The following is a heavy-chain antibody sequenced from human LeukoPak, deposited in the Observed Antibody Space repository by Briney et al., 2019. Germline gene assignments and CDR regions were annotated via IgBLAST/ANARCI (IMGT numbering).Heavy chain of an antibody. J-gene: IGHJ4*02. D-gene: IGHD1/OR15-1a*01. V-gene: IGHV3-30*09. CDR3: ARFRAATTRFDY. CDR1: GFTFRNYA. Sequence: GGSLRLSCAASGFTFRNYAMYWVRQAPGRGLEWAAVVSFDGNTTFYSDSVKGRFAISRDDSKNTLYLEMNSLRPEDTAVYYCARFRAATTRFDYWGQGTLVTVSS. CDR2: VSFDGNTT.